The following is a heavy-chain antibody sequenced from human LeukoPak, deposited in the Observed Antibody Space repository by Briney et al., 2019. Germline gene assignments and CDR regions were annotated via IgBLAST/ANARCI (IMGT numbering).Heavy chain of an antibody. V-gene: IGHV3-9*01. Sequence: PGGSLRLSCAASGFTFKNYAMHWVRQAPGKGLEWVSSISWNSGNVDYADSVKGRFALSRDNAKNSLFLQMNSLRAEDTALYYCAKTCTYSSSSGYIDSWGQGTLVTVSS. CDR1: GFTFKNYA. CDR3: AKTCTYSSSSGYIDS. CDR2: ISWNSGNV. J-gene: IGHJ4*02. D-gene: IGHD6-6*01.